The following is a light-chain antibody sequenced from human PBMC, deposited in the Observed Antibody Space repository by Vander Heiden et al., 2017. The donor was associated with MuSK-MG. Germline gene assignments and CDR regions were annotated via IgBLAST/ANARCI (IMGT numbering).Light chain of an antibody. J-gene: IGKJ4*01. CDR1: QSVKFY. CDR2: DVS. V-gene: IGKV3-11*01. Sequence: EIVLTQSPATLSLSPGERATLSCRASQSVKFYLAWYQQRPGQAPRLLISDVSSRATGVPARFSGSGSGTDFTLTISSLEPEEFAIYFCQQRDSWPLTFSGGTKVEIK. CDR3: QQRDSWPLT.